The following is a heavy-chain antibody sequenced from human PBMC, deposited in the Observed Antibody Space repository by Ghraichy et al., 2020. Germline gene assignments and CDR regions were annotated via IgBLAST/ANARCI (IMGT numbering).Heavy chain of an antibody. D-gene: IGHD3-3*01. V-gene: IGHV1-69*13. CDR1: GGTFSSYA. CDR2: IIPIFGTA. J-gene: IGHJ4*02. Sequence: SVKVSCKASGGTFSSYAISWVRQAPGQGLEWMGGIIPIFGTANYAQKFQGRVTITADESTSTAYMELSRLRSEDTAVYYCARDATPKVLRFMELFPSFDYWGQGTLVTVSS. CDR3: ARDATPKVLRFMELFPSFDY.